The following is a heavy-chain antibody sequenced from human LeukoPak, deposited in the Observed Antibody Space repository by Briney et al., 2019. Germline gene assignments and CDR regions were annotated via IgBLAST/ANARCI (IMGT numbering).Heavy chain of an antibody. CDR1: GGSISSYY. Sequence: PSETLSLTCTVSGGSISSYYWSWIRQPPGKGLEWIGYIYYSGSTNYNPSLKSRVTISVDTSMNQFSLKLSSVTAADTAVYYCARGLLVAGWFDPWGQGTLVTVSS. CDR3: ARGLLVAGWFDP. D-gene: IGHD6-19*01. CDR2: IYYSGST. V-gene: IGHV4-59*01. J-gene: IGHJ5*02.